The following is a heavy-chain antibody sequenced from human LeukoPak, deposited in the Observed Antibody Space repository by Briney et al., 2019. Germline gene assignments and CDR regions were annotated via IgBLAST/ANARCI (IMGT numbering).Heavy chain of an antibody. Sequence: SETLSLTCAVSGGSISSGDYSWSWIRQPPGEGLEWIGFIYNSGNTYYNPSLKSRVTISVDTSKNQFSLKLSSVTAAATAVYYCARHPYLVALRRGAFDIWGQGTMVTVSS. CDR1: GGSISSGDYS. CDR2: IYNSGNT. J-gene: IGHJ3*02. D-gene: IGHD4-17*01. V-gene: IGHV4-30-4*07. CDR3: ARHPYLVALRRGAFDI.